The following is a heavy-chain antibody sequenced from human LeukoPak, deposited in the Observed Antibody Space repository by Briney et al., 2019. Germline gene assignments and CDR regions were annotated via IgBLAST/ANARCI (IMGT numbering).Heavy chain of an antibody. Sequence: SETLSLTGTVSGGSISSYYWSWIRQPAGKGLDWIGRIYSSGSTDYNPSLKSRVTVSVDTSKNEFSLRLTSVTAADTAVYYCAREGCNGGSCFPVFWFDAWGQGTLVAVSS. CDR2: IYSSGST. CDR3: AREGCNGGSCFPVFWFDA. V-gene: IGHV4-4*07. J-gene: IGHJ5*02. CDR1: GGSISSYY. D-gene: IGHD2-15*01.